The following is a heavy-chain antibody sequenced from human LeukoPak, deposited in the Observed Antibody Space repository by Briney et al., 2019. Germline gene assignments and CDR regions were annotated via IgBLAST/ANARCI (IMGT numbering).Heavy chain of an antibody. D-gene: IGHD3-22*01. CDR3: ARGLGMGHDSSGSDWFDS. Sequence: GSLRLSCAASGFPFNNFAMSWIRQPPGKGLEWIGYIYYSGSTNYNPSLKSRVTISVDTSKNRLSLKVTSVTAADTAVYYCARGLGMGHDSSGSDWFDSWGQGTLVTVSS. CDR2: IYYSGST. CDR1: GFPFNNFA. V-gene: IGHV4-59*01. J-gene: IGHJ5*01.